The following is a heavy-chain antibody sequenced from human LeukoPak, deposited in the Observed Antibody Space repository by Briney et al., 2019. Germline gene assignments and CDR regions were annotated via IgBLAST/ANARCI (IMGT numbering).Heavy chain of an antibody. V-gene: IGHV1-24*01. D-gene: IGHD6-19*01. CDR3: ATFQIAVAGTRLHY. CDR2: FDPEDGET. Sequence: ASVKVSCKVSGYTLTELSMHWVRQAPGKGLEWMGGFDPEDGETIYAQKFQGRVTMTEDTSTDTAYMELSSLGSEDTAVYYCATFQIAVAGTRLHYWGQGTLVTVSS. CDR1: GYTLTELS. J-gene: IGHJ4*02.